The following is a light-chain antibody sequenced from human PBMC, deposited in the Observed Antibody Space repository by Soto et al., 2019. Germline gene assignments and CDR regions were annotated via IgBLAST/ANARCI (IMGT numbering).Light chain of an antibody. CDR1: QDISNY. Sequence: DIQMTQSPSSLSASVGERVTITCQASQDISNYLNWYQQKLGKAPKLLIYDASNLETGVPSRFSGSGSETDFTITISSLQPEDIATYYCQQYSHLITFGQGTRLEIK. CDR3: QQYSHLIT. V-gene: IGKV1-33*01. CDR2: DAS. J-gene: IGKJ5*01.